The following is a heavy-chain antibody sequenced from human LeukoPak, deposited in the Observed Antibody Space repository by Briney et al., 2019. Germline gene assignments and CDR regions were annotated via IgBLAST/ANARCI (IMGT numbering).Heavy chain of an antibody. Sequence: GESLKISCKGSGYSFTSYWIGWVRQAPGKGLEWMGGFDPEDGETIYAQKFQGRVTMTEDTSTDTAYMELSSLRSEDTAVYYCATGSGSLDYWGQGTLVTVSS. CDR3: ATGSGSLDY. V-gene: IGHV1-24*01. CDR2: FDPEDGET. D-gene: IGHD1-26*01. J-gene: IGHJ4*02. CDR1: GYSFTSYW.